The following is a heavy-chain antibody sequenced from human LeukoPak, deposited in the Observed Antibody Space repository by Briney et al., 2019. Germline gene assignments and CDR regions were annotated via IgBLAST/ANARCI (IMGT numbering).Heavy chain of an antibody. Sequence: GGSLRLSCAASGFTFSSYEMNWVRQAPGKGLEWVSYISSSGSTIYYADSVKGRFTISRDNAKNSLYLQVNSLRAEDTAVYYCARDFVWERRYYYGMDVWGQGTTVTVSS. D-gene: IGHD1-26*01. V-gene: IGHV3-48*03. J-gene: IGHJ6*02. CDR3: ARDFVWERRYYYGMDV. CDR1: GFTFSSYE. CDR2: ISSSGSTI.